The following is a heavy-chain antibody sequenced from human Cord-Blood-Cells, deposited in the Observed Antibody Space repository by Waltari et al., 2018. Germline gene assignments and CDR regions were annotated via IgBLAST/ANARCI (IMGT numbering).Heavy chain of an antibody. J-gene: IGHJ6*02. CDR3: AEGTSSGSYYYYGMDV. V-gene: IGHV1-69*01. Sequence: QVQLVQSGAEVKKPGSSVKVSCKASGGTFSSYAISWVRQAPGQGLEWMGGIIPIFGTAKYAQKCQGRVTITADESTSTAYMELSSLRSEDTAVYYCAEGTSSGSYYYYGMDVWGQGTTVTVSS. CDR2: IIPIFGTA. CDR1: GGTFSSYA. D-gene: IGHD1-26*01.